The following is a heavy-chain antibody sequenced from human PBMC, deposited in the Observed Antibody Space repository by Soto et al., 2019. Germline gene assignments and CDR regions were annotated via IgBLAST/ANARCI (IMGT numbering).Heavy chain of an antibody. CDR3: ARVITIFGVVTTFDY. CDR1: GGSFSGYY. D-gene: IGHD3-3*01. Sequence: PSETLSLTCAVYGGSFSGYYWSWIRQPPGKGLEWIGEINHSGSTNYNPSLKSRVTISVDTSKNQFSLKLSSVTAADTAVYYCARVITIFGVVTTFDYWGQGTLVTVSS. V-gene: IGHV4-34*01. CDR2: INHSGST. J-gene: IGHJ4*02.